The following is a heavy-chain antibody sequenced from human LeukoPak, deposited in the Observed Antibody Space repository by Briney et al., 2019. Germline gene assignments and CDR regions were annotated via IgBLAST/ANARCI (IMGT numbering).Heavy chain of an antibody. CDR3: AHDSGSYFDAFDI. CDR1: GGSISSNY. D-gene: IGHD1-26*01. J-gene: IGHJ3*02. CDR2: ISYSGTT. V-gene: IGHV4-59*01. Sequence: SQTLSLTCTVSGGSISSNYWSWIRQPPGKRLESIGYISYSGTTNYNPSLKSRVTISVDTSKNQFSLKLRSMTAADTAVYYCAHDSGSYFDAFDIWGQGTMVTVSS.